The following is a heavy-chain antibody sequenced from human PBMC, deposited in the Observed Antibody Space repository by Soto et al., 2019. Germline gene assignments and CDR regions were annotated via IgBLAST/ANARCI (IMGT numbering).Heavy chain of an antibody. CDR3: ARDRRYYGSGANDAFDI. D-gene: IGHD3-10*01. J-gene: IGHJ3*02. V-gene: IGHV1-46*02. Sequence: ASVKVSCKPSGYTLNTYYLHWVRQAPGQGLEWMGIIHPSGGGSTYAQKFLGRVTMTRDTSISTAYMELSRLRSDDTAVYYCARDRRYYGSGANDAFDIWGQGTMVTVSS. CDR2: IHPSGGGS. CDR1: GYTLNTYY.